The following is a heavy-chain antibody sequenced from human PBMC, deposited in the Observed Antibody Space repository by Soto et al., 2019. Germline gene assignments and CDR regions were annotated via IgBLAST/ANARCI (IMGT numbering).Heavy chain of an antibody. D-gene: IGHD3-3*01. CDR1: DFTFSTYS. Sequence: PGGSLRLSCVASDFTFSTYSMNWVRQAPGKGLEWVAYISATSNHIYYADSLKGRFTISRDNAKSSLYLHMNSLRAEDTAVYFCARDSITIFGRGMDVWGQGTTVTVSS. V-gene: IGHV3-21*01. J-gene: IGHJ6*02. CDR2: ISATSNHI. CDR3: ARDSITIFGRGMDV.